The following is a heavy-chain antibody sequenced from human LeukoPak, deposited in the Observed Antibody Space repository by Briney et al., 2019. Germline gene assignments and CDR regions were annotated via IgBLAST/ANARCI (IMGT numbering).Heavy chain of an antibody. D-gene: IGHD5-12*01. Sequence: SETLSLTCTVSGGSISSHYWSWIRQPAGKGLEWIGRIYTSGSTNYNPSLKSRVTMSVDTSKNQFSLKLSSVTAADMAVYYCVVATIPSTLDYWGQGTLVTVSS. CDR3: VVATIPSTLDY. V-gene: IGHV4-4*07. CDR1: GGSISSHY. CDR2: IYTSGST. J-gene: IGHJ4*02.